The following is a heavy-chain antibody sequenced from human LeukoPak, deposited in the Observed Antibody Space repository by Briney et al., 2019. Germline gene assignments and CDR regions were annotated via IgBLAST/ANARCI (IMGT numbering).Heavy chain of an antibody. D-gene: IGHD1-26*01. J-gene: IGHJ4*02. CDR2: INPNSGGT. CDR1: GYTFTDYF. V-gene: IGHV1-2*02. CDR3: AREVGRGFDY. Sequence: ASVKVSCKASGYTFTDYFIHWVRQAPGQGLEWMGWINPNSGGTNYAQKSQGRVTMTRDTSISTAYMELSRLRSDDTAVYYCAREVGRGFDYWGQGTLVTVSS.